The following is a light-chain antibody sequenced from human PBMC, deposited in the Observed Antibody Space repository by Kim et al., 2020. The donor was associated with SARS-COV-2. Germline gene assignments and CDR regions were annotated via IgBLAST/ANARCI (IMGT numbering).Light chain of an antibody. V-gene: IGKV3-20*01. CDR2: DAS. CDR3: PRFGHSPKYA. CDR1: QNLSSTF. Sequence: IVLTQSPGTLSLSPGERATLSCRASQNLSSTFLAWYQQRPGHTPRLLIYDASSRATGIPDRFSAGGSGTDFTLTISRLEPEDFAVYYCPRFGHSPKYAFGQGTKLEI. J-gene: IGKJ2*01.